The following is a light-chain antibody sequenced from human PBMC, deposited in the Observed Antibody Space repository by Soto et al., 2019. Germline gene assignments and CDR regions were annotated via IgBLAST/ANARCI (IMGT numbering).Light chain of an antibody. CDR1: QSVSSSY. V-gene: IGKV3-20*01. CDR2: GAS. J-gene: IGKJ3*01. Sequence: EIVLTQSPGTLSLSPGERATLSCRASQSVSSSYLAWYQQKPGQAPRLLIYGASSRATGIPDRFSGSGSGTDFTLTISRLWPEDFAVYYCQQYGSSPPLFTFGPGTKVDIK. CDR3: QQYGSSPPLFT.